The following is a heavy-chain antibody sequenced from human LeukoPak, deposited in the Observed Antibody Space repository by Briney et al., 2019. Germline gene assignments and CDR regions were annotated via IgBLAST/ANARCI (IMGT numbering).Heavy chain of an antibody. CDR2: INPNSGGT. Sequence: GASVKVSCKASGYTFTGYYMHWVRQAPGQGLEWMGRINPNSGGTNYAQKFQGRVTMTRDTSISTAYMELSRLRSDDTAVCYCARVSYCTNGVCYLWSFDYWGQGTLVTVSS. CDR3: ARVSYCTNGVCYLWSFDY. J-gene: IGHJ4*02. CDR1: GYTFTGYY. V-gene: IGHV1-2*06. D-gene: IGHD2-8*01.